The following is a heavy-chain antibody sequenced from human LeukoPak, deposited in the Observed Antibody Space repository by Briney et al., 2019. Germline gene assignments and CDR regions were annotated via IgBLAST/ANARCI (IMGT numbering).Heavy chain of an antibody. J-gene: IGHJ5*02. CDR2: IRSKAYGGTT. Sequence: GGSLRLSCTASGFTFGDYAMSWVRQAPGKGLEWVGFIRSKAYGGTTEYAASVKGRFTISRDDSKSIAYLQMNSLKTEDTAVYYCTSSYSSSWENWIDPWGQGTLVTVSS. CDR3: TSSYSSSWENWIDP. D-gene: IGHD6-13*01. CDR1: GFTFGDYA. V-gene: IGHV3-49*04.